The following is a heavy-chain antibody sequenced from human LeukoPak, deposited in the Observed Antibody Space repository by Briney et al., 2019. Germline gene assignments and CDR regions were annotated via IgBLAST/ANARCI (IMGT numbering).Heavy chain of an antibody. J-gene: IGHJ4*02. CDR3: ARDHLDTAMVFDY. CDR2: TYHSGST. CDR1: GGSISSSNW. Sequence: SGALSLTCAVSGGSISSSNWWSWVRQPPGKGLEWIGETYHSGSTNYNPSLKSRVTISVDKSKNQFSLKLSSVTAADTAVYYCARDHLDTAMVFDYWGQGTLVTVSS. V-gene: IGHV4-4*02. D-gene: IGHD5-18*01.